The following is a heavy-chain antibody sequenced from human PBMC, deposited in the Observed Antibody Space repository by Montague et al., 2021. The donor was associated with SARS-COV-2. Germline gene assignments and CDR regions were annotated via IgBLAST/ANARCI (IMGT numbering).Heavy chain of an antibody. Sequence: SETLSLTCAVYSGSFSGGYWNWIRQRPGKGLEWIGEINHTGSASYNPSLKSRVTVSVDTSKNKFSLKLQSVTVADTAVYYCARGQVAIFGMLIFLPAAGPLDGWGQGTLVTVSS. D-gene: IGHD3-3*01. CDR3: ARGQVAIFGMLIFLPAAGPLDG. CDR2: INHTGSA. CDR1: SGSFSGGY. J-gene: IGHJ1*01. V-gene: IGHV4-34*01.